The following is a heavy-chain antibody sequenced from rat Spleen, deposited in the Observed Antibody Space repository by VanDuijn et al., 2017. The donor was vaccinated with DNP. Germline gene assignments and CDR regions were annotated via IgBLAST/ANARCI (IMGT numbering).Heavy chain of an antibody. V-gene: IGHV5-20*01. CDR2: LNSDGGVT. CDR3: TKTWYSSFDY. Sequence: EVQLVESGGGLVQPGGSLKLSCAASGLTFSDYYMAWVRQAPGKGLEWVASLNSDGGVTYYRDSVRGRFTVSRDNRKSSLYLQMDSLRSEDTATYYCTKTWYSSFDYWGQGIMVTVS. CDR1: GLTFSDYY. D-gene: IGHD1-8*01. J-gene: IGHJ2*01.